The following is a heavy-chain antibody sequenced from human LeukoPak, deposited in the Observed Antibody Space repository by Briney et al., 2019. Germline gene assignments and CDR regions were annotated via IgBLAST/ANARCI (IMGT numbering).Heavy chain of an antibody. CDR2: IYTSGST. D-gene: IGHD2-2*01. J-gene: IGHJ6*03. Sequence: PSQTLSLTCTVSGGSISSGSYYWSWIRQPAGKGLEWIGRIYTSGSTNYNPSLKSRVTISVDTSKNQFSLKLSSVTAADTAVYYCVGQLLSKGIYYYYYMDVWGKGTTVTVSS. V-gene: IGHV4-61*02. CDR3: VGQLLSKGIYYYYYMDV. CDR1: GGSISSGSYY.